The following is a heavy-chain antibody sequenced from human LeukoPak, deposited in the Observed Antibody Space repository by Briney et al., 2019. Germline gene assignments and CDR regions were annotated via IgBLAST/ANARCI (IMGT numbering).Heavy chain of an antibody. V-gene: IGHV3-48*03. CDR3: AREDYDILTGYFSNFDY. J-gene: IGHJ4*02. D-gene: IGHD3-9*01. CDR2: ISSSDSTI. Sequence: GGSLRLSCAASGFTFSSYEMNWVRQAPGKGLEWVSYISSSDSTIYYADSVKGRFTISRDNAKNSLYLQMNSLRAEDTAVYYCAREDYDILTGYFSNFDYWGQGTLVTVSS. CDR1: GFTFSSYE.